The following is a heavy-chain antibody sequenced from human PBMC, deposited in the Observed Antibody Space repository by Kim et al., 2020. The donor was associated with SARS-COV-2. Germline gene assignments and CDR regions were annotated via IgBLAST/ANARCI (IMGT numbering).Heavy chain of an antibody. CDR1: GYTFTTYD. J-gene: IGHJ5*02. Sequence: ASVKVSCTASGYTFTTYDVNWVRQAPGQGLEWMGWVSPNNGNTGYAQQFHGRVIMTRDTSTSTAYMELNNLKSEDTAVYYCARGLGEGATNWFDPWGPGT. D-gene: IGHD1-26*01. CDR3: ARGLGEGATNWFDP. CDR2: VSPNNGNT. V-gene: IGHV1-8*01.